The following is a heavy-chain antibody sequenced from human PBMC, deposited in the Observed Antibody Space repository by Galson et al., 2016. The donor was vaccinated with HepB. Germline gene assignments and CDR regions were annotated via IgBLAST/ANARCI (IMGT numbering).Heavy chain of an antibody. CDR2: IGLGGTI. D-gene: IGHD2-15*01. V-gene: IGHV3-48*01. CDR3: AKIAGPQDIVMVGAPQRHFYYYHAIDV. Sequence: SLRLSCAASGFTFKTYSMNWVRQAPGQGLEWVSYIGLGGTIHYADAVKGRFVISRDNSKNTLYLQMNGLTSDDSSVYYCAKIAGPQDIVMVGAPQRHFYYYHAIDVWGQGTTVIVS. CDR1: GFTFKTYS. J-gene: IGHJ6*02.